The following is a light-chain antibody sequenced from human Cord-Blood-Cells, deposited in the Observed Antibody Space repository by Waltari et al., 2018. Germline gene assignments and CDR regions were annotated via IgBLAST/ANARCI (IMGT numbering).Light chain of an antibody. Sequence: QSALTQPASVSGSPGQSITISCTGTSSDVGRYNLVSRYQQHPGKAPKLMIYEGSKRPSGVATLFSGSKSGNTAPLTISGLQAEDEADYYCCSYAGSSTVVFGGGTKLTVL. V-gene: IGLV2-23*01. CDR3: CSYAGSSTVV. CDR2: EGS. J-gene: IGLJ2*01. CDR1: SSDVGRYNL.